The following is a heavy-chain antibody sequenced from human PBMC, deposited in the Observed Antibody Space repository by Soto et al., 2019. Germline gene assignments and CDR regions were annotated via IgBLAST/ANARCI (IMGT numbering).Heavy chain of an antibody. CDR2: VSDTSSIT. J-gene: IGHJ3*02. D-gene: IGHD6-19*01. V-gene: IGHV3-48*02. CDR3: ARGGYTRGWYEVIDI. Sequence: EVQLVESGGGFVQPGGSLRLSCAASGFTFRIYNMNWVRQAPGKGLEWVSYVSDTSSITYYADSVKGRFTISRDNAKNCLFLQMNSLRDEDTAVYYCARGGYTRGWYEVIDIWGQGTMVTVSS. CDR1: GFTFRIYN.